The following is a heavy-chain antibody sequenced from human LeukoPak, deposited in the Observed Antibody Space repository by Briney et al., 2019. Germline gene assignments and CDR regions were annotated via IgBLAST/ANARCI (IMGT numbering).Heavy chain of an antibody. J-gene: IGHJ4*02. CDR1: GGTFSSYA. Sequence: ASVKVSCKASGGTFSSYAISWVRQAPGQGLEWMGGSIPIFGTANYAQKFQGRVTITADESTSTAYMELSSLRSEDTAVYYCARAAVATFYDQLVYWGQGTLVTVSS. CDR2: SIPIFGTA. CDR3: ARAAVATFYDQLVY. D-gene: IGHD5-12*01. V-gene: IGHV1-69*13.